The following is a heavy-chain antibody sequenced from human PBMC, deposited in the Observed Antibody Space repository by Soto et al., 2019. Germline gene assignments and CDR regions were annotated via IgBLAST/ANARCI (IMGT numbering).Heavy chain of an antibody. CDR3: ARGVGATVLADFDY. J-gene: IGHJ4*02. CDR1: GFTFSSYS. D-gene: IGHD1-26*01. CDR2: ISSSSSYI. V-gene: IGHV3-21*01. Sequence: EVQLVESGGGLVKPGGYLRLSCAASGFTFSSYSMNWVRQAPGKGLEWVSSISSSSSYIYYADSVKGRFTISRDNAKNSLYLQMNSLRAEDTAVYYCARGVGATVLADFDYWGQGTLVTVSS.